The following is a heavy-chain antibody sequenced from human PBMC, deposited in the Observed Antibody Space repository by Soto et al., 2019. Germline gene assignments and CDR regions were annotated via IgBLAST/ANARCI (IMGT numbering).Heavy chain of an antibody. CDR2: IYYSGST. D-gene: IGHD3-3*01. CDR1: GGSISSSY. J-gene: IGHJ6*02. V-gene: IGHV4-59*01. Sequence: SEPLSLTCTVPGGSISSSYWSCLRQPPGTECEWIGYIYYSGSTNCKAALRSRLTIAVDTSKNQFSLKLSAVTAAHTAVYYCASCKRFGVVPTGGGMDVWGQGTTVTVSS. CDR3: ASCKRFGVVPTGGGMDV.